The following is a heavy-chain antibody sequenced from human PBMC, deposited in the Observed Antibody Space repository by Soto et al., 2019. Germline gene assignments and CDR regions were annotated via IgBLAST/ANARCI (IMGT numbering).Heavy chain of an antibody. V-gene: IGHV3-53*01. D-gene: IGHD1-7*01. CDR3: AKILYRNYDMIFES. CDR2: IYTDGST. CDR1: GFIVSRNY. J-gene: IGHJ4*02. Sequence: PGGSLRLSCAASGFIVSRNYMSWVRQAPGKGLEWVSIIYTDGSTYYADSVKGRFTISRDNSKNTLYLQMSSLRAEDTAIYYCAKILYRNYDMIFESWGQGTLVTVSS.